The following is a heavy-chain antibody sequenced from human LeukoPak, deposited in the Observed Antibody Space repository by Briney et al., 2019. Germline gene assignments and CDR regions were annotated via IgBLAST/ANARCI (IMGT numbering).Heavy chain of an antibody. CDR2: INSDSSVK. Sequence: GSLRLSCAASGFTFSSSAMNWVRQAPGKGLEWISYINSDSSVKYYADSVKGRFTISRDNAKNSLYLQMNSLRAEDMAVYYCARTFDYWGQGTLVTVSS. CDR3: ARTFDY. J-gene: IGHJ4*02. V-gene: IGHV3-48*04. CDR1: GFTFSSSA.